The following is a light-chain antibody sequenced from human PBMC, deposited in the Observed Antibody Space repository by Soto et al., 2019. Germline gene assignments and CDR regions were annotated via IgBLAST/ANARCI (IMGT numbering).Light chain of an antibody. V-gene: IGKV3-20*01. CDR1: QSVYSSY. CDR3: YQYGSFPFT. CDR2: AAS. J-gene: IGKJ4*01. Sequence: ENVLTQSPGTLSLYPGERATLSCRASQSVYSSYLAWYQRKPGQAPRLLIYAASGRATGIPDRFSGSGSGTDFTLTISRLEPEDFAVYSCYQYGSFPFTFGGGTNVEIK.